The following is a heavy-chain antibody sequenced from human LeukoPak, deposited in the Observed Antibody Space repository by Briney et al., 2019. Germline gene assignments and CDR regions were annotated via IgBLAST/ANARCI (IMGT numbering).Heavy chain of an antibody. D-gene: IGHD6-13*01. CDR2: IDPSDSYT. Sequence: GESLKISCKGSGYSFTSYWISWVRQMPGKGLEWMGRIDPSDSYTNYSPSFQGHVTISADKSISTAYLQWSSLKASDTAMYYCARRVAAADNWFDHWGQGTLVTVSS. J-gene: IGHJ5*02. CDR1: GYSFTSYW. CDR3: ARRVAAADNWFDH. V-gene: IGHV5-10-1*01.